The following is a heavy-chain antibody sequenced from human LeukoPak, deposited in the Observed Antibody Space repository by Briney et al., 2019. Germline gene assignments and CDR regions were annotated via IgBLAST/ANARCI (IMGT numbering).Heavy chain of an antibody. CDR3: ARDSESGRITLVRGVNVDY. V-gene: IGHV3-21*01. CDR2: ISSGSSYI. Sequence: GGSLRLSCAASGFTFSSYTMSWVRQAPGKGLEWVSSISSGSSYIYYSDSVKGRFTISRDNAKNSLYLLMNSLRAEDTAVYYCARDSESGRITLVRGVNVDYWGQGTLVTVSS. J-gene: IGHJ4*02. CDR1: GFTFSSYT. D-gene: IGHD3-10*01.